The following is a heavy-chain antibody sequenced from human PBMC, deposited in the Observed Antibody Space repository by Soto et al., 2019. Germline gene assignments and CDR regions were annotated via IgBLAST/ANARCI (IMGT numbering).Heavy chain of an antibody. CDR2: ISPYNGNT. CDR3: ALDNHDTTRYSVTYYVGFDP. Sequence: QVQLVQSGAEVKKPGASVKVSCKASGYTFTSYGVSWVRQAPGQGLEWMGWISPYNGNTEYAQKLQGRVTMTTDTSTSTADMELRSLRSDDTAVYYCALDNHDTTRYSVTYYVGFDPWGQGTLVTVSS. D-gene: IGHD1-26*01. J-gene: IGHJ5*02. V-gene: IGHV1-18*01. CDR1: GYTFTSYG.